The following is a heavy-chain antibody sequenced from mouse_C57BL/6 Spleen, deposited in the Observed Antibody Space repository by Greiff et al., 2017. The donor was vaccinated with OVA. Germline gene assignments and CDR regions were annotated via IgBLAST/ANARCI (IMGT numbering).Heavy chain of an antibody. V-gene: IGHV1-69*01. CDR3: ARGRLRLDY. CDR1: GYNFTSYW. CDR2: IDPSDSYT. Sequence: QVQLQQPGAELVMPGASVKLSCKASGYNFTSYWMHWVKQRPGQGLEWIGEIDPSDSYTNYTQKFKGKSTLTVDTSSSTAYMQLSSLTSEDSAVYYCARGRLRLDYWGQGTTLTVSS. D-gene: IGHD2-2*01. J-gene: IGHJ2*01.